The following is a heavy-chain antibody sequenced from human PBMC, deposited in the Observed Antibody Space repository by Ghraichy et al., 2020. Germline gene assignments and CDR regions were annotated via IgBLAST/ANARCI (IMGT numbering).Heavy chain of an antibody. Sequence: GGSLRLSCAASGFTFTSYAMNWVRQAPGKGLEWVSVITGGGVSTYYADSVKGRFTISRDNSKKTLYLQMNSLRAEDTAIYYCVRRKFGPYYFDYWGQGTLVTVSS. CDR3: VRRKFGPYYFDY. CDR2: ITGGGVST. V-gene: IGHV3-23*01. D-gene: IGHD1-14*01. J-gene: IGHJ4*02. CDR1: GFTFTSYA.